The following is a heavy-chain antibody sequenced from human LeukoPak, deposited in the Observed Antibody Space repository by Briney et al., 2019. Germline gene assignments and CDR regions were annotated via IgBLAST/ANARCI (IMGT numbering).Heavy chain of an antibody. V-gene: IGHV3-7*01. CDR1: GFTFSSYW. CDR2: IKQDGSEK. CDR3: ARDLGSGWGYYFDY. Sequence: PGGSLRLSCAASGFTFSSYWMSWVRQAPGKGLEWVANIKQDGSEKYYVDSAKGRFTISRDNAKNSLYLQMNSLRAEDTAVYYCARDLGSGWGYYFDYWGQGTLVTVSS. J-gene: IGHJ4*02. D-gene: IGHD6-19*01.